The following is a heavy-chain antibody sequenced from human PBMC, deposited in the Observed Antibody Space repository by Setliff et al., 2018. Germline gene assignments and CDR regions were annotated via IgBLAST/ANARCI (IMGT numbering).Heavy chain of an antibody. V-gene: IGHV3-48*04. CDR3: AKWAHSSSWYTLGY. CDR2: ISSSSSTI. Sequence: GGSLRLSCAASGFTFSSYSINWVRQAPGKGLEWVSYISSSSSTIYYADSVKGRFTISRDNAKNSLYLRMNSLRAEDTAVYYCAKWAHSSSWYTLGYWGQGTLVTVSS. D-gene: IGHD6-13*01. J-gene: IGHJ4*02. CDR1: GFTFSSYS.